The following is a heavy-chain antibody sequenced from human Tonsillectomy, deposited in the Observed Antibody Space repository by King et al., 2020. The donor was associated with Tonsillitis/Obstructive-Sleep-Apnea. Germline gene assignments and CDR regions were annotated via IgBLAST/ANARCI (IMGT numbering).Heavy chain of an antibody. CDR2: IYYNGRT. Sequence: QLQESGPGLVKPTETLSLTCAVSGGSISSSNYYWGWIRQSPGLGLEWIGTIYYNGRTYYNPSLKSRVTISVDTSKNQFSLKLSSVIATDTAVYYCARRVIFGLVSNWFAPWGQGTLVIVSS. J-gene: IGHJ5*02. D-gene: IGHD3/OR15-3a*01. V-gene: IGHV4-39*01. CDR3: ARRVIFGLVSNWFAP. CDR1: GGSISSSNYY.